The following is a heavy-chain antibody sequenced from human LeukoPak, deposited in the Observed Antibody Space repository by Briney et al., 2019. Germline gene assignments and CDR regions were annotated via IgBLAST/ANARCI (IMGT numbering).Heavy chain of an antibody. V-gene: IGHV4-59*08. CDR1: GGSISSYY. CDR3: AKLNNYDLMIDY. CDR2: IYYSGST. Sequence: SETLSLTCTVSGGSISSYYWSWIRQPPGKGLEWIGYIYYSGSTNYNPSLKSRVTISVDTSKNQFSLKLSSVTAADTAVYYCAKLNNYDLMIDYWGQGTLVTVSS. J-gene: IGHJ4*02. D-gene: IGHD3-3*01.